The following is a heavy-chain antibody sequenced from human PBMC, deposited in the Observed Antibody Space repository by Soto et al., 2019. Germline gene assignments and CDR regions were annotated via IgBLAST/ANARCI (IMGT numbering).Heavy chain of an antibody. J-gene: IGHJ4*02. CDR2: ISAHNGNT. CDR1: GYGFTTYG. Sequence: QVHLVQSGAEVKKPGASVKVSCKGSGYGFTTYGITWVRQAPGQGLEWMAWISAHNGNTNDAQKLQGRGTVTRDTSTSTAYMELRSLRSDDTAVYYCARGRYGDYWGQGALVTVSS. V-gene: IGHV1-18*01. CDR3: ARGRYGDY. D-gene: IGHD1-1*01.